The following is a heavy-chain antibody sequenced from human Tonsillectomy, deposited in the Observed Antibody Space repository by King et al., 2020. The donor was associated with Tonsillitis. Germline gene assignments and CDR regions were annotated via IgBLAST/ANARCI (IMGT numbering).Heavy chain of an antibody. CDR3: ARYYYDSSGYYNGYFDY. CDR2: IFSNDDK. D-gene: IGHD3-22*01. J-gene: IGHJ4*02. CDR1: GFSLSNARMG. V-gene: IGHV2-26*01. Sequence: TLKESGPVLVKPTETLTLTCTVSGFSLSNARMGVSWIRQPPGKALELLAHIFSNDDKSYSTPLKSRLTISKDTSNSQVVLSMTNMDPVDTATYYCARYYYDSSGYYNGYFDYWGQGTLVTVSS.